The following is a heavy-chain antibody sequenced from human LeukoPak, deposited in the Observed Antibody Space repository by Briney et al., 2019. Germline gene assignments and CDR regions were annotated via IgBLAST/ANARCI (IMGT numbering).Heavy chain of an antibody. CDR3: AREILGGFNPGAY. J-gene: IGHJ4*02. V-gene: IGHV4/OR15-8*01. CDR2: IHRSGSP. D-gene: IGHD1-14*01. Sequence: SETLSLTCDVSGGSISNTNWWSWVRQPPGKGLEWIGEIHRSGSPNYNPSLQSRVTISIDRSRNQIVLELSSVTAADTAVYYCAREILGGFNPGAYWGQGTLVTVSS. CDR1: GGSISNTNW.